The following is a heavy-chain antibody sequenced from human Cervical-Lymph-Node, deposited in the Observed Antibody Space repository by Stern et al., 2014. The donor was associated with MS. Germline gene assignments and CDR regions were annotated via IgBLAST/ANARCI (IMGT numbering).Heavy chain of an antibody. D-gene: IGHD2-15*01. V-gene: IGHV3-30*18. CDR3: AKDRLFCSGGGCYAMDV. CDR1: GFALRSYG. CDR2: ISNDGNEK. Sequence: MQLEESGGGVVQPGRSLSLSCAASGFALRSYGLPWVRQAPGKGLEWVAVISNDGNEKYYADSVKRRFTISRDNSKNTLSLQMNSLKTEDTAVYYCAKDRLFCSGGGCYAMDVWGQGTTVTVSS. J-gene: IGHJ6*02.